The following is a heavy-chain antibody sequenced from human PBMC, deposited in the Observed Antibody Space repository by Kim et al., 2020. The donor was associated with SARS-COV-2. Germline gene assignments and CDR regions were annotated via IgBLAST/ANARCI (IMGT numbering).Heavy chain of an antibody. J-gene: IGHJ5*02. V-gene: IGHV4-34*01. CDR1: GGSFSGYY. CDR3: ARAYGDYEPVWYWFDP. D-gene: IGHD4-17*01. CDR2: INHSGST. Sequence: SETLSLTCAVYGGSFSGYYWSWIRQPPGKGLEWIGEINHSGSTNYNPSLKSRVTISVDTSKNQFSLKLSSVTAADTAVYYCARAYGDYEPVWYWFDPWGQGTLVTVSS.